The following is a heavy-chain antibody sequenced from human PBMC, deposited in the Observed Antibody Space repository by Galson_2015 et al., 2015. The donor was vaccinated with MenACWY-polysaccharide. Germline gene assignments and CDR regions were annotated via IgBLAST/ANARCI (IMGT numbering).Heavy chain of an antibody. Sequence: SVKVSCKASGYTFTSYGISWVRQAPGQGLEWMGWISAYNGNTNYAQKLQGRVTTTTDTSTSTAYMELRSLRSDDTAVYYCARDRPRYFDWLMGFDPWGQGTLVTVSS. J-gene: IGHJ5*02. CDR3: ARDRPRYFDWLMGFDP. CDR2: ISAYNGNT. D-gene: IGHD3-9*01. CDR1: GYTFTSYG. V-gene: IGHV1-18*01.